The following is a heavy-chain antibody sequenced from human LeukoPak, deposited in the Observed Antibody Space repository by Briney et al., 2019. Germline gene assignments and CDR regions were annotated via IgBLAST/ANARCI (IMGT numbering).Heavy chain of an antibody. D-gene: IGHD3-10*01. J-gene: IGHJ6*02. Sequence: GESLKISCQGSGSRFTSYWIGWVRQMPGKGLEWMGTIYPGDSDTRYSPSFQGQVTISVDKSISTAYLQWSSLKASDTAIYYCATNYGLLSYFNGMDVWGQGTTVTVSS. CDR3: ATNYGLLSYFNGMDV. CDR2: IYPGDSDT. V-gene: IGHV5-51*01. CDR1: GSRFTSYW.